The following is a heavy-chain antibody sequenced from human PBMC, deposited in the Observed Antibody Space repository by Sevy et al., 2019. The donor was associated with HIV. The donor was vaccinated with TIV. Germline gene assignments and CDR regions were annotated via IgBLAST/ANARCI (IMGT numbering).Heavy chain of an antibody. Sequence: GGYLRLSCAASGFTFRNAWMNWVRQAPGKGLERVGHIKSKNDGETTDYVAPVKGRFTISRDDSKNTHYLQMNSLKIEDTAVYYCSTDIAEAGKGELDYWGQGTLVSVSS. J-gene: IGHJ4*02. V-gene: IGHV3-15*01. CDR1: GFTFRNAW. CDR3: STDIAEAGKGELDY. CDR2: IKSKNDGETT. D-gene: IGHD6-19*01.